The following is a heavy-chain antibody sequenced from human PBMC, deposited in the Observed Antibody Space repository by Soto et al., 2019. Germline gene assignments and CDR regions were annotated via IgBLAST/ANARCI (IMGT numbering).Heavy chain of an antibody. J-gene: IGHJ4*02. Sequence: SVKVSCKASGGTFSSYAISWVRQAPGQGIEWIGGIIPIFGTANYAQKFQGRVTITADESTSTAYMELSSLRSEDTAVYYCARRAVDTAMAYPYYFDYWGQGTLVTVSS. D-gene: IGHD5-18*01. CDR2: IIPIFGTA. CDR1: GGTFSSYA. V-gene: IGHV1-69*13. CDR3: ARRAVDTAMAYPYYFDY.